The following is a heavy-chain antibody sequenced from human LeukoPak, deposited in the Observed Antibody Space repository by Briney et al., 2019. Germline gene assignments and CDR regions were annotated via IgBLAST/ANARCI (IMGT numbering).Heavy chain of an antibody. V-gene: IGHV4-34*01. CDR2: VNHSGGT. J-gene: IGHJ4*02. CDR3: ASEEPTERGYSSATPY. Sequence: SXTLSLTCAVYGGSFSGYYWSWIRQPPGKGLEWIGEVNHSGGTNYNPSLKSRVTISVDTSKNQFSLKLSSVTAADTAVYYCASEEPTERGYSSATPYWGQGTLVTVSS. CDR1: GGSFSGYY. D-gene: IGHD5-18*01.